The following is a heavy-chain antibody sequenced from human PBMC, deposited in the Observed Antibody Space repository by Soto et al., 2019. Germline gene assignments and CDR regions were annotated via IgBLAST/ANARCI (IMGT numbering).Heavy chain of an antibody. D-gene: IGHD3-22*01. J-gene: IGHJ5*02. CDR3: AKDSRLYDSTYWFDP. V-gene: IGHV1-3*01. CDR1: GYTFTSYA. CDR2: INAGNGNT. Sequence: ASVKVSCEASGYTFTSYAIDCVRQAPGQRLEWMGWINAGNGNTKYSQKFQGRVTITRDTSASTAYMELSSLRSEDTAVYYCAKDSRLYDSTYWFDPWGQGTRVTVSS.